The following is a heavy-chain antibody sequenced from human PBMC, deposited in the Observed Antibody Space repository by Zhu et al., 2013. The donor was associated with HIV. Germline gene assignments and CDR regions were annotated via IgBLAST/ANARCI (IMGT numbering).Heavy chain of an antibody. CDR3: ARDTHTYCGGDCPAPYDAFDI. D-gene: IGHD2-21*02. CDR1: GGTFSSYA. Sequence: QVQLVQSGAEVKKPGSSVKVSRKASGGTFSSYAISWVRQAPGQGLEWMGGIIPIFGTADYAQKFQGRVTITADESTSTAYMELSSLRSEDTAVYYCARDTHTYCGGDCPAPYDAFDIWGQGTMVTVSS. CDR2: IIPIFGTA. V-gene: IGHV1-69*01. J-gene: IGHJ3*02.